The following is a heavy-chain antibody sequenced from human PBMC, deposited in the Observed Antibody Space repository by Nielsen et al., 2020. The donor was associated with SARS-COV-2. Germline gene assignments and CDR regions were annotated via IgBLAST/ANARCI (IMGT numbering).Heavy chain of an antibody. CDR3: ARGGAAADHYYYYGMDV. J-gene: IGHJ6*02. D-gene: IGHD6-13*01. CDR1: GFTFSSYA. Sequence: GGSLRLSCAASGFTFSSYAMHWVRQAPGKGLEWVAVISYDGSNKYYADSVKGRFTISRDNSKNTLYLQMNSLRAEDTAVYYCARGGAAADHYYYYGMDVWGQGTTVTVSS. V-gene: IGHV3-30-3*01. CDR2: ISYDGSNK.